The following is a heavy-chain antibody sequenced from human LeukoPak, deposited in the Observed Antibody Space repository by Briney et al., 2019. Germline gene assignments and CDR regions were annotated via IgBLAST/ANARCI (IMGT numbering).Heavy chain of an antibody. CDR3: VLHSSVLNSFDP. J-gene: IGHJ5*02. D-gene: IGHD3-22*01. CDR1: AYRFTKYW. V-gene: IGHV5-10-1*01. Sequence: LRISCKGSAYRFTKYWISWARQMPGKGLDWMERLDPGDSQPNSRPSFQGHVTISADKSISTAYLQWSSLKASVTAMYYCVLHSSVLNSFDPWGQGTLVTVSS. CDR2: LDPGDSQP.